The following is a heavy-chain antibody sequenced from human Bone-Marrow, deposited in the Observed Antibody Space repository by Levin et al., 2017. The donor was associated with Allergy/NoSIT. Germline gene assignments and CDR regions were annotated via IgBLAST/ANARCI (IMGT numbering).Heavy chain of an antibody. D-gene: IGHD2-2*01. V-gene: IGHV4-59*01. CDR1: CGSTSNSY. CDR2: IYHTGSA. CDR3: ARGLVVIPTASNWFDP. Sequence: SQTLSLTCTVSCGSTSNSYWNWIRQPPGKALEWIGYIYHTGSASYNPSLKSRLNISLDTSKQQFSLRLTSVTAADTAMYFCARGLVVIPTASNWFDPWGPGTLVTVSS. J-gene: IGHJ5*02.